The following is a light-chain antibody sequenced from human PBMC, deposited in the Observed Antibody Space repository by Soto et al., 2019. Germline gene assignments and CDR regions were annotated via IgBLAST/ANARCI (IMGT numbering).Light chain of an antibody. V-gene: IGLV2-11*01. CDR3: CSHAGVSSWV. CDR2: DVT. CDR1: SGDVGAYDR. J-gene: IGLJ3*02. Sequence: QSALTQPRSVSGSPGQSVTITYTGTSGDVGAYDRVSWYQHHPTKAPKLIIYDVTNRPSGVPYRFSGSKSGSTASLTISGLQAEDEADYYCCSHAGVSSWVFGGGTKVTVL.